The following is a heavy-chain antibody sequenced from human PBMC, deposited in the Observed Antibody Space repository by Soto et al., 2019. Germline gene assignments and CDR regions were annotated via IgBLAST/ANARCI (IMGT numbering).Heavy chain of an antibody. CDR1: GGTFSSYA. V-gene: IGHV1-69*13. J-gene: IGHJ6*02. D-gene: IGHD3-10*01. Sequence: SVKVSCKASGGTFSSYAFSWVRQAPGQGLEWMGGIIPIFGTANYAQRFQGRVTITADESTSTAYMELSSLRSEDTAMYYCARRRGSGSYSVYGMDVWGQGTTVTVSS. CDR3: ARRRGSGSYSVYGMDV. CDR2: IIPIFGTA.